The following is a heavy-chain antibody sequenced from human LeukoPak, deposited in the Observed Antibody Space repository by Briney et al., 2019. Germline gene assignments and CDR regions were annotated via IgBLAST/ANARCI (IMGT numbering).Heavy chain of an antibody. CDR3: ARGSDESATYYYYYGMDV. D-gene: IGHD6-6*01. J-gene: IGHJ6*02. CDR1: GGSISSGGYS. CDR2: IYHSGST. V-gene: IGHV4-30-2*01. Sequence: PSETLSLTCAVSGGSISSGGYSWSWLRQPPGKGLEWLVYIYHSGSTYYNPSLKSRVTISVDRSKNQFSLKLSSVTAADTTVYYCARGSDESATYYYYYGMDVWGQGTTVTVSS.